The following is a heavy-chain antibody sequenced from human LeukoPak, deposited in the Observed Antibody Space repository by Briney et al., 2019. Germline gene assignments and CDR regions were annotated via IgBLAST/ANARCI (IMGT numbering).Heavy chain of an antibody. CDR3: AKLTVGGAAAALTS. J-gene: IGHJ5*02. V-gene: IGHV3-23*01. Sequence: QPGGSLRLSCAASGFTFSSYTMNWVRQALGQGLEWVSTISDPHSGSQTHYADSVKGRFTISRDNAKNSAFLQMNSLRDEDTAVYYCAKLTVGGAAAALTSWGQGTLVTVSS. CDR2: ISDPHSGSQT. D-gene: IGHD6-13*01. CDR1: GFTFSSYT.